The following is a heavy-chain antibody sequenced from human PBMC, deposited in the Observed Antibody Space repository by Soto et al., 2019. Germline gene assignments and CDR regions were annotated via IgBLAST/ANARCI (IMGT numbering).Heavy chain of an antibody. D-gene: IGHD1-1*01. V-gene: IGHV3-30-3*02. CDR3: SKELEPVYFYVVDF. J-gene: IGHJ6*02. Sequence: GGSLRLSCAASGFTFSTYAMHWVRQAPGKGLEWVAVISYDGSNKYYADSVKGRFTISRDDSKNTLYLQMNSLRAEDTAIYSFSKELEPVYFYVVDFWGQGTTVTGSS. CDR1: GFTFSTYA. CDR2: ISYDGSNK.